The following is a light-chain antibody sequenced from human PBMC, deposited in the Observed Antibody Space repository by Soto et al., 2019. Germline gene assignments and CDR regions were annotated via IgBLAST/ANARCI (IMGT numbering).Light chain of an antibody. Sequence: DIQMTQSPSSLSASVGDRVTITCRASQSISSYLNWYQQKPGKAPKLLIYAASSLQSGVPSRFSGSGSGTDFTLTISSLQPEDFAVYYCQQYNSWPAFGGGIKV. CDR1: QSISSY. J-gene: IGKJ4*02. CDR2: AAS. CDR3: QQYNSWPA. V-gene: IGKV1-39*01.